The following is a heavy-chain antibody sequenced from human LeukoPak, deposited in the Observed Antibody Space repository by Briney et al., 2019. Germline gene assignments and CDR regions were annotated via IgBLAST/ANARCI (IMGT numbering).Heavy chain of an antibody. V-gene: IGHV3-7*01. CDR1: GFSFSSYW. CDR3: ARGVFSSGWYPDNFDY. J-gene: IGHJ4*02. Sequence: GGSLRLSCAASGFSFSSYWMSWVRQAPGAPGRGLEWVANIKQDGSDKYYVDSMKGRFTISRDNAKNSLYLQMNSLRAEDTAVYYCARGVFSSGWYPDNFDYWGQGTLVTVSS. CDR2: IKQDGSDK. D-gene: IGHD6-19*01.